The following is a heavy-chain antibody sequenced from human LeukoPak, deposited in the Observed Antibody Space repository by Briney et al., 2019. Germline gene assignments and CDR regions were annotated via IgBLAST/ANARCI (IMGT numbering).Heavy chain of an antibody. D-gene: IGHD6-19*01. CDR3: ARTGYSSGWYGFDY. CDR2: INPNSGGT. Sequence: GASVTVSCTASGYTFTGYYMHWVRQAPGQGLEWMGWINPNSGGTNYAQKFQGWVTMTRDTSISPAYMELSRLRSDDTAVYYCARTGYSSGWYGFDYWGQGTLVTVSS. V-gene: IGHV1-2*04. CDR1: GYTFTGYY. J-gene: IGHJ4*02.